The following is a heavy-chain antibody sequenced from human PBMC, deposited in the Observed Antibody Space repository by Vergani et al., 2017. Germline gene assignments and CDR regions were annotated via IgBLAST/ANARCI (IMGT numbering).Heavy chain of an antibody. CDR2: ISGSGGST. D-gene: IGHD2-21*02. CDR1: GFTFSSYA. V-gene: IGHV3-23*04. CDR3: ARDADCGGDCYSSSFGY. Sequence: EVQLVESGGGLVQPGGSLRLSCAASGFTFSSYAMSWVRQAPGKGLEWVSAISGSGGSTYYADSVKGRFTISRDNSKNTLYLQMNSLRAEDTAVYYCARDADCGGDCYSSSFGYWGQGTLVTVSS. J-gene: IGHJ4*02.